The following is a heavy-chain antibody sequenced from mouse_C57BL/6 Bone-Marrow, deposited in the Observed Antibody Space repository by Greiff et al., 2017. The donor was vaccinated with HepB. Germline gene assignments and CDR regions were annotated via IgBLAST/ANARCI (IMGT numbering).Heavy chain of an antibody. CDR2: IRNKANGYTT. J-gene: IGHJ2*01. V-gene: IGHV7-3*01. CDR3: ARWSNYFDY. D-gene: IGHD5-1*01. CDR1: GFTFTDYY. Sequence: EVKLVESGGGLVQPGGSLSLSCAASGFTFTDYYMSWVRQPPGKALEWLGFIRNKANGYTTEYSASVKGRFTISSDNSQSILYLQMNALRAEDSATYYCARWSNYFDYWGQGTTLTVSS.